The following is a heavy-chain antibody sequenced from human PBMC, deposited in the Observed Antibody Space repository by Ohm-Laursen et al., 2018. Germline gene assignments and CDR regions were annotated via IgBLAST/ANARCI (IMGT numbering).Heavy chain of an antibody. CDR3: TSSGYSYGYGY. Sequence: SLRLSCTASGFTFGDYAMSWVRQAPGKGLEWVGFIRSKAYGGTTEYAASVKGRFTISRDDSKSIAYLQVNSLKTEDTAVYYCTSSGYSYGYGYWGQGTLVTVSS. V-gene: IGHV3-49*04. J-gene: IGHJ4*02. D-gene: IGHD5-18*01. CDR2: IRSKAYGGTT. CDR1: GFTFGDYA.